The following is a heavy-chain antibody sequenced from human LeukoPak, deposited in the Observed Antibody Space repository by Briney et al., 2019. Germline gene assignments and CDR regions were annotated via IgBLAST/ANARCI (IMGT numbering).Heavy chain of an antibody. J-gene: IGHJ5*02. CDR1: GGTFSSYA. CDR2: ISAYNGNT. V-gene: IGHV1-18*01. Sequence: ASVKVSCKASGGTFSSYAISWVRQAPGQGLEWMGWISAYNGNTNYAQKLQGRVTMTTDTSTSTAYMELRSLRSDDTAVYYCARDRTGTNWFDPWGQGTLVTVSS. D-gene: IGHD1-1*01. CDR3: ARDRTGTNWFDP.